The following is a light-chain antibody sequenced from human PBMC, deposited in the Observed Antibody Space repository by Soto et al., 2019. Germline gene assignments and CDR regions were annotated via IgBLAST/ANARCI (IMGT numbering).Light chain of an antibody. CDR2: DAS. CDR1: QSVSNY. V-gene: IGKV3-11*01. J-gene: IGKJ4*01. Sequence: ELVLTQSPATLSLSPGERTTLSCRASQSVSNYFDWYPQKPGQAPRLLIHDASNKAICVPARFSGSGSGTDFALTTSSLEPEDFAVYYCLQRSDWPFTFGGGTTVGSK. CDR3: LQRSDWPFT.